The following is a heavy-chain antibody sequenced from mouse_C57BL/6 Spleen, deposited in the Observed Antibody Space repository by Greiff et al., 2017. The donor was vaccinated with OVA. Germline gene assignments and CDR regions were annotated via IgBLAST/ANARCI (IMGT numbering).Heavy chain of an antibody. CDR1: GYTFTSYG. Sequence: VQLQQSGAELARPGASVKLSCKASGYTFTSYGISWVKQRPGQGLEWIGEIYPRSGNTYYNEKFKGKATLTADKSSSTAYMELRSLTSEDSAVYFCARCPLTTGGATDFDYWGQGTTLTVSS. CDR2: IYPRSGNT. V-gene: IGHV1-81*01. J-gene: IGHJ2*01. CDR3: ARCPLTTGGATDFDY. D-gene: IGHD1-1*01.